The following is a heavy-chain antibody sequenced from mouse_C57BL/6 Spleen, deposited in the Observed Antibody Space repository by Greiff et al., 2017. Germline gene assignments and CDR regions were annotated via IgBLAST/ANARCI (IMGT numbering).Heavy chain of an antibody. CDR3: ARGRFLYGSGYGAMDY. D-gene: IGHD1-1*01. J-gene: IGHJ4*01. CDR1: GYTFTDYN. CDR2: INPNNGGT. Sequence: VQLQQSGPELVKPGASVKISCKASGYTFTDYNMNWVKQSHGKSLEWIGDINPNNGGTSYNQKFKGKATLTVDKSSSTAYMELRSLTSEDSAVYYCARGRFLYGSGYGAMDYWGQGTSVTVSS. V-gene: IGHV1-26*01.